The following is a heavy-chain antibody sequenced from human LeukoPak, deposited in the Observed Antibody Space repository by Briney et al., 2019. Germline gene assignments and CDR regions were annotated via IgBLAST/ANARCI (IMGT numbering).Heavy chain of an antibody. CDR3: AREGRLLWFGEPPGWFDP. D-gene: IGHD3-10*01. J-gene: IGHJ5*02. Sequence: GGSLRLSCAASGFTFSSYAMHWVRQAPGKGLEWVAVISYDGSNKYYADSVKGRFTISRDNAKNSLYLQMNSLRAEDTAVYYCAREGRLLWFGEPPGWFDPWGQGTLVTVSS. V-gene: IGHV3-30-3*01. CDR2: ISYDGSNK. CDR1: GFTFSSYA.